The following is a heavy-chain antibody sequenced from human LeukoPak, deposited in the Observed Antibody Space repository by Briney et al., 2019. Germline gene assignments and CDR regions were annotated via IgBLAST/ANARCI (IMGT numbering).Heavy chain of an antibody. CDR3: ATGRGVPGYQYFDY. V-gene: IGHV3-30*02. CDR1: GFTFSNAW. D-gene: IGHD3-10*01. CDR2: IQYDGSQK. J-gene: IGHJ4*02. Sequence: PGGSLKLSCTASGFTFSNAWMTRVRQAPGKGLEWVAFIQYDGSQKHFADSVKGRFTISRDNSANTLYLQLNSLRAEDTAVYYCATGRGVPGYQYFDYWGQGTLVTVSS.